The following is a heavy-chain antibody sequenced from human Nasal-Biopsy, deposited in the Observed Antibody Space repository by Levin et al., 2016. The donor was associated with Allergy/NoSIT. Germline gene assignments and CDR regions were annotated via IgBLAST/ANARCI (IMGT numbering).Heavy chain of an antibody. J-gene: IGHJ6*03. CDR1: GGSLSIYY. V-gene: IGHV4-59*01. D-gene: IGHD5-12*01. CDR2: IFYDGVT. Sequence: SETLSLTCSVSGGSLSIYYWTWIRQPPGKGPEWVGNIFYDGVTSYNPSLKSRVTISRDTSNNQFSLKVSSVTAADTAVYYCARGLRGYEPYYYYYMDVWGKGTTVTVSS. CDR3: ARGLRGYEPYYYYYMDV.